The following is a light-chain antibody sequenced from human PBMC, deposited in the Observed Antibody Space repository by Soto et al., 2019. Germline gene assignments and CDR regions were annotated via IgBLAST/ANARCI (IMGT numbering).Light chain of an antibody. Sequence: EIVLTQSPGTLSLSPGERATLSCRASQSVSSSYLACYQQKPGQAPRLLIYGASIRSTGIPDRFSGSGSGTDFTLTISRLEPEDFAMYYCQQYGSAPGTFGPGTKVDIK. CDR1: QSVSSSY. J-gene: IGKJ3*01. V-gene: IGKV3-20*01. CDR2: GAS. CDR3: QQYGSAPGT.